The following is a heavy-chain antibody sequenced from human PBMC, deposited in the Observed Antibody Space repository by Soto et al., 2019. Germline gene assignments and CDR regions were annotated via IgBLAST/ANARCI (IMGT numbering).Heavy chain of an antibody. D-gene: IGHD2-15*01. CDR3: ARGYCSGGSCYSAYYYYYYMDV. V-gene: IGHV3-23*01. J-gene: IGHJ6*03. CDR1: GFTFSSYA. Sequence: GSLRLSCAASGFTFSSYAMSWVRQAPGKGLEWVSAISGSGGSTYYADSVKGRFTISRDNSKNTLYLQMNSLRAEDTAVYYCARGYCSGGSCYSAYYYYYYMDVWGKGTTVTVSS. CDR2: ISGSGGST.